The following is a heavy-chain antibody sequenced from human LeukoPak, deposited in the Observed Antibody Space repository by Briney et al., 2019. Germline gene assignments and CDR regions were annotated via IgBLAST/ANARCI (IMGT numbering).Heavy chain of an antibody. CDR1: GITFSMYG. J-gene: IGHJ6*04. D-gene: IGHD3-10*02. CDR3: AELGITMIGGV. CDR2: ISSSGSTI. V-gene: IGHV3-48*03. Sequence: GGSLRLSCAASGITFSMYGMHWVRQAPGKGLEWVSYISSSGSTIYYADSVKGRFTISRDNAKNSLYLQMNSLRAEDTAVYYCAELGITMIGGVWGKGTTVTISS.